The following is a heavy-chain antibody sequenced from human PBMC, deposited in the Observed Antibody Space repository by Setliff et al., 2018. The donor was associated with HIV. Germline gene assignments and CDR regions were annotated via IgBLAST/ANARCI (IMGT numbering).Heavy chain of an antibody. J-gene: IGHJ6*03. V-gene: IGHV1-46*01. CDR2: INPSGGST. Sequence: ASVKVSCKASGYTFTSYYMHWVRQAPGQGLEWMGIINPSGGSTNYAQKFQGRVTMTRDTSTSTVYMGLSSLRSEDTAVYYCARAGRGGSYNHYYYYYMDVWGKGTTVTVSS. D-gene: IGHD1-26*01. CDR1: GYTFTSYY. CDR3: ARAGRGGSYNHYYYYYMDV.